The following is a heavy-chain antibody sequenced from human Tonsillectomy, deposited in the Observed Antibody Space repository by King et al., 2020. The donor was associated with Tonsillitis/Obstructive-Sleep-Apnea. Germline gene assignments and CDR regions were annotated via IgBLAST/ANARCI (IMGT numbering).Heavy chain of an antibody. Sequence: HVQLQQSGPGLVKPSQTLSLSCAISGDSVSSNKVAWNWIRQSPSRGLEWLGRTYYRTKWYNDYAVSVKSRITLNADTSKNRLSLQLDSVTPEDTAVYYCARGLGKTGWFDPWGQGTLVTVSS. D-gene: IGHD7-27*01. CDR1: GDSVSSNKVA. V-gene: IGHV6-1*01. CDR2: TYYRTKWYN. CDR3: ARGLGKTGWFDP. J-gene: IGHJ5*02.